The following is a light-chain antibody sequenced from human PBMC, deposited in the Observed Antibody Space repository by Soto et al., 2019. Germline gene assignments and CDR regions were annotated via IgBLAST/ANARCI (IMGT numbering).Light chain of an antibody. V-gene: IGKV3-20*01. J-gene: IGKJ1*01. CDR2: DAS. CDR3: QEYGSSRT. Sequence: EIVLTQSPGTVSLSPGERATLSCRTSQRVSSSYLAWYQQKPGQAPRLLIYDASSRATGIPDRFSGSGSGTDFTLTISRLEPEDFAVYYCQEYGSSRTFGQGT. CDR1: QRVSSSY.